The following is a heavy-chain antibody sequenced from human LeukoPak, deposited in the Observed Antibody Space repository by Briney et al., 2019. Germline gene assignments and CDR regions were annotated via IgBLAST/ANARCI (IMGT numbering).Heavy chain of an antibody. D-gene: IGHD4-11*01. J-gene: IGHJ6*03. CDR1: GGSFSGYY. V-gene: IGHV4-34*01. CDR2: INHSGST. CDR3: ARGNLWDYRRYYYYMDV. Sequence: SETLSLTCAVYGGSFSGYYWSWLRQPPGKGLEWIGEINHSGSTNYNPSLKSRVTMSVDTSKNQFSLKLSSVTAADTAVYYCARGNLWDYRRYYYYMDVWGKGTTVSVSS.